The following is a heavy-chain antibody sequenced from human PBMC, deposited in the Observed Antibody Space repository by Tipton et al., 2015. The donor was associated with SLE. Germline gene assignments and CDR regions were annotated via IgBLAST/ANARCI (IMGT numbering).Heavy chain of an antibody. CDR1: GFIFGDYA. Sequence: LSLTCAASGFIFGDYAMHWVRQAPGKGLEWVSGISWNSGDIGYADSVKGRFTITRDNAKNSLFLQMNSLRSEDTALYFCVKGRNVVTTANFAFWGQGTLVTVSS. CDR3: VKGRNVVTTANFAF. D-gene: IGHD3-22*01. CDR2: ISWNSGDI. J-gene: IGHJ4*02. V-gene: IGHV3-9*01.